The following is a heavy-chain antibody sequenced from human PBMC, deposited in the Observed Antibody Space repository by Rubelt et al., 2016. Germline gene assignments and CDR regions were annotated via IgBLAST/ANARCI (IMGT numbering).Heavy chain of an antibody. V-gene: IGHV3-21*01. J-gene: IGHJ4*02. D-gene: IGHD6-19*01. CDR3: ARDLYSSGWYPYYFDY. CDR2: ISSSGSYI. Sequence: GVEWVSSISSSGSYIYYADSVKGRFTISRDNAKNSLYLQMNSLRDEDTAVYYCARDLYSSGWYPYYFDYWGQGTLVTVSS.